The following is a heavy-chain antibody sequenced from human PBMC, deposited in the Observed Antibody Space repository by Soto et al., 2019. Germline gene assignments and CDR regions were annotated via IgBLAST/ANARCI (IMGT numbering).Heavy chain of an antibody. V-gene: IGHV3-23*01. J-gene: IGHJ4*02. CDR3: AKTVPGPYYDFWSGYHPFDY. CDR1: GFTFSSYA. CDR2: ISGSGGST. D-gene: IGHD3-3*01. Sequence: GGSLRLSCAASGFTFSSYAMSWVRQAPGKGLEWVSAISGSGGSTYYADSVKGRFTISRDNSKNTLYLQMNSLRAEDTAVYYCAKTVPGPYYDFWSGYHPFDYWGQGTLVTVSS.